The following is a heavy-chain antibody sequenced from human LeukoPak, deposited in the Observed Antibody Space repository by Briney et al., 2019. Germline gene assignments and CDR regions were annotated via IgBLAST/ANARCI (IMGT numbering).Heavy chain of an antibody. J-gene: IGHJ4*02. V-gene: IGHV1-18*01. CDR3: ARVEDIVATIPLLNFDY. Sequence: ASVKVSCKASGYTFTSSGISWVRQAPGQGLEWMGWISAYNGNTNYAQKLQGRVTMTTDTCTSTAYMELRSLRSDDTAVYYCARVEDIVATIPLLNFDYWGQGTLVTVSS. D-gene: IGHD5-12*01. CDR1: GYTFTSSG. CDR2: ISAYNGNT.